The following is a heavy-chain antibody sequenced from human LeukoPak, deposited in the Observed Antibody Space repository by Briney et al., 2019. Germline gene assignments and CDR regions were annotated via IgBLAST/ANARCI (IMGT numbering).Heavy chain of an antibody. J-gene: IGHJ4*02. Sequence: SETLSLTCAVYGGSFSGYYWSWIRQPPGKGLEWIGEINHSGSTNYNPSLKSRVTISVDTSKNQFSLKLSPVTAADTAVYYCARGGQPLLYYFDYWGQGTLVTVSS. CDR1: GGSFSGYY. V-gene: IGHV4-34*01. D-gene: IGHD2-21*02. CDR2: INHSGST. CDR3: ARGGQPLLYYFDY.